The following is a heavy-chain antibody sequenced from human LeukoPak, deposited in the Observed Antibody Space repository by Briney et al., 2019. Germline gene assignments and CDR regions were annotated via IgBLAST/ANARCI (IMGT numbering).Heavy chain of an antibody. J-gene: IGHJ4*02. V-gene: IGHV4-4*02. CDR1: GGSVTSTNW. CDR2: VHLDGRT. Sequence: PSGTLSLTCGVSGGSVTSTNWWTWVRQPPGKGLEWIGEVHLDGRTNYNPSLKSRLTISVDLSENHISLKLTSVTAADTAVYYCAREGGFFRPLDYSGLGTLVTVSS. D-gene: IGHD3-3*01. CDR3: AREGGFFRPLDY.